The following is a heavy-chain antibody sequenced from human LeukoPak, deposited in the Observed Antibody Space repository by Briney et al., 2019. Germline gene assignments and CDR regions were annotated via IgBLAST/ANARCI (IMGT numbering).Heavy chain of an antibody. CDR2: FDPEDGET. Sequence: ASVKVSCKVSGYTLTELSMHWVRQAPGKGLEWMGGFDPEDGETIYAQKFQGRVTMTEDTSTDTAYMELSSLRSEDTAVYYCATPSRSNYPPFGYYYGMDVWGQGTTVIVSS. V-gene: IGHV1-24*01. D-gene: IGHD3-16*01. CDR3: ATPSRSNYPPFGYYYGMDV. J-gene: IGHJ6*02. CDR1: GYTLTELS.